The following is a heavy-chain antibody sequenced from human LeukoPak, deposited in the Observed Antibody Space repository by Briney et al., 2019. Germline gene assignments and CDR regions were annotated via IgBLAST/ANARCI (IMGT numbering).Heavy chain of an antibody. CDR1: GGSISSGSYY. V-gene: IGHV4-61*02. Sequence: PSQTLSLTCTVSGGSISSGSYYWSWIRQPAGKGLEWIGRIYTSGSTNYNPSLKSRVTISVDPSKNQFSLKLSSVTAADTAVYYCARDGCSGGSCKYNWFDPWGQGTLVTVSS. D-gene: IGHD2-15*01. CDR2: IYTSGST. J-gene: IGHJ5*02. CDR3: ARDGCSGGSCKYNWFDP.